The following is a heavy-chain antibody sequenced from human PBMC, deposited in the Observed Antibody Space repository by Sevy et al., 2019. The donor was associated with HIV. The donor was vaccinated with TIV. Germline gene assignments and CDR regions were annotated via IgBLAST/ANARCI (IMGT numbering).Heavy chain of an antibody. J-gene: IGHJ4*02. CDR2: IKQDGSDK. CDR1: GFTLSSYW. V-gene: IGHV3-7*04. Sequence: GGSLRLSCVASGFTLSSYWMSWVRQVPGQGLEWVADIKQDGSDKNYLDSVKGRFTISRDNPKKFLYLQMNNLRVEDTALYYCVRVRAFLLFGELPRYRFDSWGQGTLLTVSS. D-gene: IGHD3-10*01. CDR3: VRVRAFLLFGELPRYRFDS.